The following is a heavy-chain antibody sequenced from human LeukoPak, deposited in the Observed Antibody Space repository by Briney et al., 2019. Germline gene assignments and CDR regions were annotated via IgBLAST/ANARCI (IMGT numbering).Heavy chain of an antibody. CDR1: GFTFTTYW. J-gene: IGHJ4*02. Sequence: GGSLRLSCAASGFTFTTYWMSWVRQAPGKGLEWVAHIKQDRSEKYYADSVKGRFTIARDNAKNSLYLQMNSLRDEDTAVYYCARDPSRGYNYGYGDYWGQGTLVIVSS. V-gene: IGHV3-7*01. D-gene: IGHD5-18*01. CDR2: IKQDRSEK. CDR3: ARDPSRGYNYGYGDY.